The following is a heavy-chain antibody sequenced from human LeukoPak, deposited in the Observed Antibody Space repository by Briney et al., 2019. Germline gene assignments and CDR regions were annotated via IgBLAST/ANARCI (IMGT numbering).Heavy chain of an antibody. J-gene: IGHJ4*02. CDR1: GFTFSSYS. V-gene: IGHV3-21*01. CDR2: ISSSSSYI. CDR3: ASTARDCSSTSCYVLDY. Sequence: PGGSLRLSCAASGFTFSSYSMNWVRQAPGKGLEWVSSISSSSSYIYYADSVKGRFTISRDNAKNSLYLQMNSLRAEDTAVYYCASTARDCSSTSCYVLDYWGQATLVTVSS. D-gene: IGHD2-2*01.